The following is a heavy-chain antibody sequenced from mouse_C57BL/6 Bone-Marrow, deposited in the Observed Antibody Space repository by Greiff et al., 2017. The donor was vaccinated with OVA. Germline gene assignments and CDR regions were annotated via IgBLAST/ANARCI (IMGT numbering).Heavy chain of an antibody. Sequence: EVKLVESGGGLVQPGGSLKLSCAASGFTFSDYGMAWVRQAPRKGPEWVAFISNLAYSIYYADPVTGRVTISRENAKNTLYLEMSSLRSEDTAMYYCARHRYYGSSYDWYFDVWGTGTTVTVSS. CDR1: GFTFSDYG. CDR3: ARHRYYGSSYDWYFDV. D-gene: IGHD1-1*01. J-gene: IGHJ1*03. CDR2: ISNLAYSI. V-gene: IGHV5-15*04.